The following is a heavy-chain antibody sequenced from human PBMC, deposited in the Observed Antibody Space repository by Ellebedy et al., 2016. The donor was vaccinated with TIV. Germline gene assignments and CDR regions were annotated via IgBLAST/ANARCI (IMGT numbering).Heavy chain of an antibody. CDR3: ARGYYDSSGYYT. Sequence: SSVKVSCXASGCTFSSYAISWVRQAPGQGLEWMGGIIPIFGKANYAQKFQVRVTITTDESTSTAYMELSSLRSEDTAVYYCARGYYDSSGYYTWGQGTMVTVSS. CDR1: GCTFSSYA. D-gene: IGHD3-22*01. CDR2: IIPIFGKA. V-gene: IGHV1-69*05. J-gene: IGHJ3*01.